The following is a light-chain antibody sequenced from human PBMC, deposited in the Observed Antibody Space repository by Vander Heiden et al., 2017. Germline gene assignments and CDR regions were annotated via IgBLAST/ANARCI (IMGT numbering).Light chain of an antibody. CDR3: QHDDSAPIT. CDR2: WAS. CDR1: QSVLYSSNNKNH. J-gene: IGKJ5*01. Sequence: DIVMTQSPDSLAVSLGERATINCESSQSVLYSSNNKNHLAWYQQKPGQPPKLLIYWASTRESGVPDRFSGSGSGTDFTLTISSLQAEDVAVYYCQHDDSAPITFGQGTRLEIK. V-gene: IGKV4-1*01.